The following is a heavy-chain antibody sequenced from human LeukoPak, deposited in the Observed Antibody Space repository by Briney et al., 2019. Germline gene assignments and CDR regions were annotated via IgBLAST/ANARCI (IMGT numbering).Heavy chain of an antibody. V-gene: IGHV4-34*01. CDR2: INHSGST. Sequence: SETLSLTCAVYGGSFSGYYWSWIRQPPGKGLEWIGEINHSGSTNYNSRLESRVTVSLDTSEQFSLKLSSVTAADTAVYYCARISGFSSGWVFDFWGQGILVTVSS. CDR1: GGSFSGYY. D-gene: IGHD6-19*01. CDR3: ARISGFSSGWVFDF. J-gene: IGHJ4*02.